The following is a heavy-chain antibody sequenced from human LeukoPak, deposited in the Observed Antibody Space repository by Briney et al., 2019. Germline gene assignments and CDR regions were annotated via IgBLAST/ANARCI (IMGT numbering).Heavy chain of an antibody. J-gene: IGHJ6*03. CDR1: ELTFSRYT. D-gene: IGHD1-26*01. Sequence: GGSLRLSCAASELTFSRYTMNWVRQAPGKGLEWVSSISSSSRYISYADSVKGRFTISRDNAKNSLYLQMNSLRAEDTAMYYCARGGPGRSLTIVPERTKYYMDVWGKGATVTVSS. CDR2: ISSSSRYI. V-gene: IGHV3-21*01. CDR3: ARGGPGRSLTIVPERTKYYMDV.